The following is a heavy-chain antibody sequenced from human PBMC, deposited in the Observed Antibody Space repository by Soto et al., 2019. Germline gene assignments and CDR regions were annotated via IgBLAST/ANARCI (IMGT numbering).Heavy chain of an antibody. J-gene: IGHJ4*02. Sequence: QVQLVQSGAEVQKPGSSVKVSCKASGGTFSNYAISWVRQAPGQGLEWMGGIIPIFGTTNYAQRFQGRVTITADESTSTAYMELSSLRSEDTAVYYCARVSSSWYKDYLDYWGQGTLVTVSS. D-gene: IGHD6-13*01. CDR2: IIPIFGTT. CDR1: GGTFSNYA. V-gene: IGHV1-69*12. CDR3: ARVSSSWYKDYLDY.